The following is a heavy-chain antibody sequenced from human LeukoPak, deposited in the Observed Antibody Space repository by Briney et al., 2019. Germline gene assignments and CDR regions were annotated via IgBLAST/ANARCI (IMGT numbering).Heavy chain of an antibody. J-gene: IGHJ4*02. CDR2: INAGNGNT. D-gene: IGHD3-22*01. V-gene: IGHV1-3*01. CDR1: GYTFTSYA. CDR3: ATLLDYYDSSGYFDY. Sequence: ASVKVSCKASGYTFTSYAMHWVRQAPGQRLEWMGWINAGNGNTKYSQKFQGRVTITRDTSASTAYMELSSLRSEDTAVYYCATLLDYYDSSGYFDYWGQGTPVTVSS.